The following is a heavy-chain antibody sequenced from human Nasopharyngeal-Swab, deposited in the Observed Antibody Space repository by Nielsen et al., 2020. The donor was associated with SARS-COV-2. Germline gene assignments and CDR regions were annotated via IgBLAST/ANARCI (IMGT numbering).Heavy chain of an antibody. Sequence: SETLSLTCTVSGGSISSGGYYWSWIRQHPGKGLEWIGYIYYSGSTYYNPSLKSRVTISVDTSKNQSSLKLSSVTAADTAVYYCARDYLNYDFWSGYYTNYYYYGMDVWGQGTTVTVSS. J-gene: IGHJ6*02. CDR3: ARDYLNYDFWSGYYTNYYYYGMDV. D-gene: IGHD3-3*01. V-gene: IGHV4-31*03. CDR1: GGSISSGGYY. CDR2: IYYSGST.